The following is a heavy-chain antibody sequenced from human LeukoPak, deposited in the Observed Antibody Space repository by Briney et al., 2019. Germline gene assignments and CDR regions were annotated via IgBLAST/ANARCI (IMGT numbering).Heavy chain of an antibody. CDR1: GGSISGDH. Sequence: KPSETLSLTCTVSGGSISGDHWNWIRQPPGKGLEWIGYIYYSGNTNYNPSLKGRVTISVDTSKNQFSLKLNSVTAADTAVYYCARRNDFGIWGQGTMVTVSS. CDR2: IYYSGNT. CDR3: ARRNDFGI. V-gene: IGHV4-59*08. J-gene: IGHJ3*02.